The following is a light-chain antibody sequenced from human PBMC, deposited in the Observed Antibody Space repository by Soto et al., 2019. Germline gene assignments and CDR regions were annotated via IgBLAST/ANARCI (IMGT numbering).Light chain of an antibody. CDR3: CSNAGSYEV. V-gene: IGLV2-11*01. J-gene: IGLJ2*01. CDR2: DVS. CDR1: SSDVGGYNY. Sequence: QSLLTQPRSVSGSPGQSVTISCTGTSSDVGGYNYVSWYQQHPGKAPKGMIYDVSERPSGVPDRFSGSKSGNTASLTISGLQAEDEADYYCCSNAGSYEVFGGGTKVTVL.